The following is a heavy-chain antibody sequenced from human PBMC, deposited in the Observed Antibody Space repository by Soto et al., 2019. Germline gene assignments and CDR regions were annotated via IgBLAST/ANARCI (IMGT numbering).Heavy chain of an antibody. CDR3: ARKDKSGYFNWFDS. Sequence: XESLSISWGTSEDKFTSSWIAWVRQQPGKGLEWMGIIFPSDSDTRYSPSFQGQVTISADRSTSTVFLQWASLKASDTAVYFCARKDKSGYFNWFDSWGQGTLVTVSS. J-gene: IGHJ5*01. CDR1: EDKFTSSW. V-gene: IGHV5-51*01. D-gene: IGHD3-22*01. CDR2: IFPSDSDT.